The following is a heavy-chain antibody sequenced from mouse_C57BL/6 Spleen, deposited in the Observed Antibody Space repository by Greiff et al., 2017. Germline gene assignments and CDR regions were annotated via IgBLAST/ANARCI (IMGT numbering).Heavy chain of an antibody. Sequence: QVQLQQSGAELMKPGASVKLSCKATGYTFTGYWIEWVKQRPGHGLEWIGEILPGSGSTNYNEKVKGKATFTADTSSNTAYMQLSSLTTEDSAIYYCARRPFITTVVARDYYAMDYWGQGTSVTVSS. CDR3: ARRPFITTVVARDYYAMDY. J-gene: IGHJ4*01. CDR2: ILPGSGST. D-gene: IGHD1-1*01. CDR1: GYTFTGYW. V-gene: IGHV1-9*01.